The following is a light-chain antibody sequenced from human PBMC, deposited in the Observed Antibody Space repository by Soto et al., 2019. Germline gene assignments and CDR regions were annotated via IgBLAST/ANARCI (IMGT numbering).Light chain of an antibody. CDR1: SSDVDTYKY. J-gene: IGLJ2*01. CDR3: CSYAGRGGV. Sequence: QSALTQPASVSGSPGQSITISCTGTSSDVDTYKYVSWYQQHPGKAPKLMIYEVSYRPSGVPDRFSGSKSGNTASLTISGLQAEDEADYYCCSYAGRGGVFGGGTKVTVL. V-gene: IGLV2-14*01. CDR2: EVS.